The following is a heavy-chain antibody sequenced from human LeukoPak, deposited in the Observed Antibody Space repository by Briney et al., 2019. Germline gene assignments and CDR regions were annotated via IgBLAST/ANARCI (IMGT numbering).Heavy chain of an antibody. CDR1: GFT. J-gene: IGHJ4*02. Sequence: PGRSLRLSCAAAGFTMSWVRQAPGKGLEWVSAISGSDGSTYYADSVKARFTISRDNFKNTLYLQMNSLRAEDTAVYYCASGRTGYHYFDYWGQGTLVTVSS. CDR2: ISGSDGST. V-gene: IGHV3-23*01. CDR3: ASGRTGYHYFDY. D-gene: IGHD3-9*01.